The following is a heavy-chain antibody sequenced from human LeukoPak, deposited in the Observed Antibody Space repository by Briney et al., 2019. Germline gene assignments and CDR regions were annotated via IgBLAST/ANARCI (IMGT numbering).Heavy chain of an antibody. D-gene: IGHD3-9*01. CDR1: GYSFTSYW. CDR2: IYPGGSDT. J-gene: IGHJ4*02. V-gene: IGHV5-51*01. Sequence: GESLKISCKGSGYSFTSYWIGWVRQMPGKGLEWMGIIYPGGSDTRYSPSFQGQVTISADKSISTAYLQWSSLKASDTAMYYCASSAAAQLRYFDWGFDYWGQGTLVTVSS. CDR3: ASSAAAQLRYFDWGFDY.